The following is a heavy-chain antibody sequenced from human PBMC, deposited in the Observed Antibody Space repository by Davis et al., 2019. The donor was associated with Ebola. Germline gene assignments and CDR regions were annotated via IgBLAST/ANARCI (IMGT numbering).Heavy chain of an antibody. J-gene: IGHJ5*02. D-gene: IGHD6-13*01. CDR3: ARSLGGSSSDWFDP. CDR2: IWYYGSNK. V-gene: IGHV3-33*01. Sequence: GGSLRLSCAASGFTFSSYGMHWVSQAPGKGLEWVAVIWYYGSNKYYADSVKGRFTISRDNAKNSLYLQMNSLRDEDTAVYYCARSLGGSSSDWFDPWGQGTLVTVSS. CDR1: GFTFSSYG.